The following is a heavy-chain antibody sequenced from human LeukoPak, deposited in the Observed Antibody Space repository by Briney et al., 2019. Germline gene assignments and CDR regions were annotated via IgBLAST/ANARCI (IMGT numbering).Heavy chain of an antibody. J-gene: IGHJ4*02. CDR3: AKHYYGSGSQKYYFDY. CDR1: GFIFSDYG. D-gene: IGHD3-10*01. V-gene: IGHV3-30*02. Sequence: GGSLRLSCAASGFIFSDYGMHWVRQAPGKGQEWVTMVRNDGGDKYYADSVRGRFTISRDNSKNTLYLQMNSLGPEDTAVYYCAKHYYGSGSQKYYFDYWGQGTLVTVSS. CDR2: VRNDGGDK.